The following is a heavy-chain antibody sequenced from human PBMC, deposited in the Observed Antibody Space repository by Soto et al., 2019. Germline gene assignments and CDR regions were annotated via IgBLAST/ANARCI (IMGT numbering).Heavy chain of an antibody. Sequence: SETLSLTSAVYGGSFSGYYWSWIRQPPGKGLEWIGEINHSGSTNYNPSLKSRVTISVDTSKNQFSLKLSSVTAADTAVYYCVVGATTLYFDYWGQGTLVTVSS. J-gene: IGHJ4*02. CDR1: GGSFSGYY. CDR3: VVGATTLYFDY. V-gene: IGHV4-34*01. CDR2: INHSGST. D-gene: IGHD1-26*01.